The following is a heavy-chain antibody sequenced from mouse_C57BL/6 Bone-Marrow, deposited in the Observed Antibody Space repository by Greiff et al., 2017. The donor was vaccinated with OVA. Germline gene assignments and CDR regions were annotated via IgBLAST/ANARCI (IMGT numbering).Heavy chain of an antibody. Sequence: QVQLQQSGAELVRPGASVTLSCKASGYTFTDYEMHWVKQTPVHGLEWIGAIDPETGGTAYNQKFKGKAILTADKSSSTAYMELRSLTSEDSAVYYCTFTTVVAGDWYFDVWGTGTTVTVSS. V-gene: IGHV1-15*01. CDR1: GYTFTDYE. CDR3: TFTTVVAGDWYFDV. J-gene: IGHJ1*03. D-gene: IGHD1-1*01. CDR2: IDPETGGT.